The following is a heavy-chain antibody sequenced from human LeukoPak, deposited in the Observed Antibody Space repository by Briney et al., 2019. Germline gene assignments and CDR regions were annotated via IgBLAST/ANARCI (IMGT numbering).Heavy chain of an antibody. J-gene: IGHJ4*02. D-gene: IGHD3-10*01. CDR1: GDSVSSNSAA. Sequence: SQTLSLTCAISGDSVSSNSAAWNWIRQSPSRGLEWLGRTYYRSKWYNDYAVSVKSRITINPDTSKNQFSLKLSSVTAADTAVYYCARRAYYYGSGSYWYYFDYWGQGTLVTVSS. V-gene: IGHV6-1*01. CDR2: TYYRSKWYN. CDR3: ARRAYYYGSGSYWYYFDY.